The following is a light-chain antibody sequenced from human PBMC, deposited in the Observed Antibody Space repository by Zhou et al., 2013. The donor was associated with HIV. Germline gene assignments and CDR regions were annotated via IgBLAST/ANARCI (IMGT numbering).Light chain of an antibody. Sequence: DIQMTQSPSSLSASVGDRVTITCRASQDISNYLAWFQQKPGKAPESLIYDASSLQSGAPSKFSGSGSGTDFTLTISSLQPEDVATYYCQQYDSYPLTFGGGTKVEIK. V-gene: IGKV1-16*02. CDR2: DAS. CDR3: QQYDSYPLT. J-gene: IGKJ4*01. CDR1: QDISNY.